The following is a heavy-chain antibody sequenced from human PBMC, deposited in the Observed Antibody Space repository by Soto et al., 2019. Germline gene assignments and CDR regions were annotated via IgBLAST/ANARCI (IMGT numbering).Heavy chain of an antibody. J-gene: IGHJ4*02. Sequence: EVQLLESGGGLVQPGGALRLSCAASGFTFSSHAMSWVRQAPGKGLEWISSISAGSEGAYYADSVKGRFTISRDNSNNTLYLQMNSLRDEDKAVYYCARDLWWYLHWGQGTLVTVSS. CDR2: ISAGSEGA. D-gene: IGHD2-15*01. CDR1: GFTFSSHA. V-gene: IGHV3-23*01. CDR3: ARDLWWYLH.